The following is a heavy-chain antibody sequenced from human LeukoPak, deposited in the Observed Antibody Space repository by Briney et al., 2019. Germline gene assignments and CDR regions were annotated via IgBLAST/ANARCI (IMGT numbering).Heavy chain of an antibody. CDR3: AREYSYDPQYFDY. V-gene: IGHV1-69*05. D-gene: IGHD5-18*01. CDR1: GGTFSSYA. CDR2: IIPIFGTA. Sequence: ASVKVSCKASGGTFSSYAISWVRQAPGQGLEWMGGIIPIFGTANYAQKFQGRVTITTDESTSTAYMELSSLRSEDTAVYYCAREYSYDPQYFDYWGQGTLVTVSS. J-gene: IGHJ4*02.